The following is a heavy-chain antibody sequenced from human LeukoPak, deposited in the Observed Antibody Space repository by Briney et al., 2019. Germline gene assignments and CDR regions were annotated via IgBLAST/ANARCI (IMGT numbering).Heavy chain of an antibody. D-gene: IGHD3-3*01. V-gene: IGHV3-21*01. J-gene: IGHJ5*02. Sequence: GGSLRLSCAASGFTFSSYSMNWVRQAPGXXXEWVSSISSSSSYIYYADSVKGRFTISRDNAKNSLYLQMNSLRAEDTAVYYCATDFWSGYDNWFDPWGQGTLVTVSS. CDR2: ISSSSSYI. CDR3: ATDFWSGYDNWFDP. CDR1: GFTFSSYS.